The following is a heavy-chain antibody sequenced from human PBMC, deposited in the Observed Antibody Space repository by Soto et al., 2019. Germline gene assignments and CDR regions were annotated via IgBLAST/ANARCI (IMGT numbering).Heavy chain of an antibody. CDR1: GYTFTSYD. J-gene: IGHJ4*02. CDR2: MNPNSGNT. CDR3: ARESSGWYRYYFDY. V-gene: IGHV1-8*01. D-gene: IGHD6-19*01. Sequence: ASVKVSCKASGYTFTSYDINWVRQATGQGLEWMGWMNPNSGNTVYAQKFQGRVTMTRNTSISTAYMELSSLRSDDTAVYYCARESSGWYRYYFDYWGQGTLVTVSS.